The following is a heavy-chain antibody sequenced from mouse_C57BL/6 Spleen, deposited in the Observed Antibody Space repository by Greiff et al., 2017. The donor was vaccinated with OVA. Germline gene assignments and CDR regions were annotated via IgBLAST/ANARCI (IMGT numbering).Heavy chain of an antibody. Sequence: EVMLVESGEGLVKPGGSLKLSCAASGFTFSSYAMSWVRQTPEKRLEWVAYLSSGGDYIYYAATVKGRFTISRDTARNTLYLQMSSLKSEDTAMYYCTRDWGDYYPYAMDDWGQGTSVTVSS. J-gene: IGHJ4*01. D-gene: IGHD1-1*01. V-gene: IGHV5-9-1*02. CDR1: GFTFSSYA. CDR3: TRDWGDYYPYAMDD. CDR2: LSSGGDYI.